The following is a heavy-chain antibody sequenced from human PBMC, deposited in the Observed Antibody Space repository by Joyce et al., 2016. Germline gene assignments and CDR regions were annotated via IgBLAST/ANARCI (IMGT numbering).Heavy chain of an antibody. V-gene: IGHV3-33*01. CDR1: YG. J-gene: IGHJ4*02. D-gene: IGHD1-14*01. CDR3: AGRSPTLDY. CDR2: IWHDGSNK. Sequence: YGMHSVRQAPGKGLEWVAVIWHDGSNKHYADSVTGRFTISRDNSKNTLYLYMNSLRADDTAVYYCAGRSPTLDYWGQGTLVTVSS.